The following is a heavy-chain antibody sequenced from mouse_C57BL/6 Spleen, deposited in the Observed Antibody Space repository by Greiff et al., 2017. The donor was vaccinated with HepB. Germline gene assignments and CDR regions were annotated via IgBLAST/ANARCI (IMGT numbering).Heavy chain of an antibody. CDR1: GYTFTSYW. J-gene: IGHJ2*01. CDR2: IYPSDSET. CDR3: ARRSDYYFDY. D-gene: IGHD2-4*01. Sequence: VQLQQSGAELVRPGSSVKLSCKASGYTFTSYWMDWVKQRPGKGLEWIGNIYPSDSETHYNQKFKDKATLTVDTSSSNAYMQLSSLTSEDSAFYYCARRSDYYFDYWGQGTTLTVSS. V-gene: IGHV1-61*01.